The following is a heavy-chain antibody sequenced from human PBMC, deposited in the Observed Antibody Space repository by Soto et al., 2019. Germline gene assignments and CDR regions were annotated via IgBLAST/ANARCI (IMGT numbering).Heavy chain of an antibody. CDR2: IYYSGST. Sequence: QLQLQESGPGLVKPAETLSLTCTVSGGSISSSSYYWGWIRQPPGKGLECIGSIYYSGSTFYNPSLKSRVTISVDTSKNQFSLRLSSVTAADTAVYFCARHRDSSGWDYYMDVWGKGTMVTVSS. V-gene: IGHV4-39*01. CDR3: ARHRDSSGWDYYMDV. D-gene: IGHD6-19*01. J-gene: IGHJ6*03. CDR1: GGSISSSSYY.